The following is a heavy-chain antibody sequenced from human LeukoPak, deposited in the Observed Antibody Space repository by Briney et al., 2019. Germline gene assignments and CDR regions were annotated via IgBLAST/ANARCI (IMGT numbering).Heavy chain of an antibody. CDR1: GGSFGGYY. Sequence: SETLSLTCAVYGGSFGGYYWSWIRQPPGKGLEWIGEINHSGSTNYNPSLKSRVTISVDTSKNQFSLKLSSVTAADTAVYYCARVRSPDYWGQGTLVTVSS. CDR3: ARVRSPDY. CDR2: INHSGST. J-gene: IGHJ4*02. D-gene: IGHD6-13*01. V-gene: IGHV4-34*01.